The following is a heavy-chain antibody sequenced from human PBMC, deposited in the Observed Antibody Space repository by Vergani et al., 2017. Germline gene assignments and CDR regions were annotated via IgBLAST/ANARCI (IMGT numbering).Heavy chain of an antibody. V-gene: IGHV3-23*01. J-gene: IGHJ3*02. Sequence: EVQLLESGGGLVQPGGSLRLSCAASGFTFSSYAMSWVRQAPGKGLEWVSAISGSGGSTYYADSVKGRFTISRDNSKNTLYLQMNSLRAEDTAVYYCAKYISIKYYDSSAGNDAFDIWGQGTMVTVSS. CDR2: ISGSGGST. CDR1: GFTFSSYA. CDR3: AKYISIKYYDSSAGNDAFDI. D-gene: IGHD3-22*01.